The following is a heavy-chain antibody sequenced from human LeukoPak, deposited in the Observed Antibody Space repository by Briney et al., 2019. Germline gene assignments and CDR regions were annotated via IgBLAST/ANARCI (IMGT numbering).Heavy chain of an antibody. CDR2: IYYSGST. CDR1: GGSISSYY. V-gene: IGHV4-59*01. Sequence: KPSETLSLTCTGSGGSISSYYWSWIRQPPGKGLEWIGYIYYSGSTNYNPSLKSRVTISVDTSKNQFSLKLSSVTAADTAVYYCASSTPSSSLVWFDPWGQGTLVTVSS. J-gene: IGHJ5*02. CDR3: ASSTPSSSLVWFDP. D-gene: IGHD6-13*01.